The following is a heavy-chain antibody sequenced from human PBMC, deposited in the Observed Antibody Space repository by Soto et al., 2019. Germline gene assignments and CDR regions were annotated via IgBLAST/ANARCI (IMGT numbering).Heavy chain of an antibody. D-gene: IGHD2-15*01. J-gene: IGHJ5*02. CDR2: IIPIFGTA. CDR1: GGTFSSYA. Sequence: QVQLVQSGAEVKKPGSSVKVSCKASGGTFSSYAISWVRQAPGQGLEWMGGIIPIFGTANYAQKFQGRVTITADKSTSTAYMELSSLGSEDTAVYYCARDLRYCSGGSCYGGGWFDPWGQGTLVTVSS. V-gene: IGHV1-69*06. CDR3: ARDLRYCSGGSCYGGGWFDP.